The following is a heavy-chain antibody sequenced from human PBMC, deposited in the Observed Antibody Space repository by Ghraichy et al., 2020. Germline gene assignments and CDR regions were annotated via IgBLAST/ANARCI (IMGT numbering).Heavy chain of an antibody. Sequence: LSLNCAASGLTLSRYGMHWVRQAPGKGLEWVAYISNDGSKTNHADSVKGRFTISRDNTKNTLYLQMNSLRDEDTAVYYCARWDGGRSFDYWGQGTLVTVSS. D-gene: IGHD3-16*01. CDR3: ARWDGGRSFDY. J-gene: IGHJ4*02. V-gene: IGHV3-30*03. CDR2: ISNDGSKT. CDR1: GLTLSRYG.